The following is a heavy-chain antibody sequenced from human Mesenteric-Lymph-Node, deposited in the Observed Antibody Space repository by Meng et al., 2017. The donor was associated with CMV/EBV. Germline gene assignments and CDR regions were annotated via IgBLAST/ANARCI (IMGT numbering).Heavy chain of an antibody. Sequence: GESLKISCAASGFTFSSYSMNWVRQAPGKGLEWVSYISSSGSTIYYADSVEGRFTISRDNAKNSLYLQMNSLRAEDTAVYYCAREYSSSSGRSFDYWGQGTLVTVSS. CDR1: GFTFSSYS. CDR2: ISSSGSTI. J-gene: IGHJ4*02. D-gene: IGHD6-6*01. V-gene: IGHV3-48*04. CDR3: AREYSSSSGRSFDY.